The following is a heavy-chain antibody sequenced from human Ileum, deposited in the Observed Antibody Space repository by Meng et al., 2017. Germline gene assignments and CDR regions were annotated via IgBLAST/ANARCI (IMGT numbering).Heavy chain of an antibody. Sequence: GESLKISCAASGFTFNNYAMSWVRQAPGKGLEWVSAIGLDRITHHSDSVKGRFTISRDHSGSPLNLQINSLRAEDTAVYYCAREKSRFGELELWGQGTLVTVSS. J-gene: IGHJ4*02. CDR2: IGLDRIT. V-gene: IGHV3-23*01. D-gene: IGHD3-10*01. CDR3: AREKSRFGELEL. CDR1: GFTFNNYA.